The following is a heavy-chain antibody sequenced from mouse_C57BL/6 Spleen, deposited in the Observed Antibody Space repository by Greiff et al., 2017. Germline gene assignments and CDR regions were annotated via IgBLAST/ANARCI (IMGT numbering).Heavy chain of an antibody. CDR1: GYTFTDYN. D-gene: IGHD2-3*01. J-gene: IGHJ4*01. V-gene: IGHV1-18*01. CDR2: INPNNGGT. Sequence: EVQGVESGPELVKPGASVKIPCKASGYTFTDYNMDWVKQSHGKSLEWIGDINPNNGGTIYNQKFKGKATLTVDKSSSTAYMELRSLTSEDTAVYYCARDGYYASAMDYWGQGTSVTVSS. CDR3: ARDGYYASAMDY.